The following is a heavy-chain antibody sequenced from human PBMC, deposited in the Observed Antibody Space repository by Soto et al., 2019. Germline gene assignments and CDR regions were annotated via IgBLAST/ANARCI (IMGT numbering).Heavy chain of an antibody. Sequence: QVQLVQSGAEVKKPGSSVKVSCKASGGTFSTYAISWVRQAPGQGLEWMGGIIPIFGTANYAQKFEGRVTMTADESTSTAYMDLSSLRSADTAVYYCAKEAVAGRVVDAFDIWGQGTMVTVSS. CDR3: AKEAVAGRVVDAFDI. CDR2: IIPIFGTA. D-gene: IGHD6-19*01. V-gene: IGHV1-69*12. CDR1: GGTFSTYA. J-gene: IGHJ3*02.